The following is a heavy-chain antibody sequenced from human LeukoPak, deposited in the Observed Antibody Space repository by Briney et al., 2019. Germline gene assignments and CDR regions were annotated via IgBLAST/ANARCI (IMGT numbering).Heavy chain of an antibody. Sequence: PSETLSLTCSVSGGAIISYHWSWIRQPAGKGPEWIGRIYPTGNTDYNPSLKTRVTMSTDLSKKQFSLRLRSVTAADTAVYYCARLKFYDSTGYSPGYYMDVWGKGTAVTVSS. D-gene: IGHD3-22*01. J-gene: IGHJ6*03. CDR1: GGAIISYH. CDR2: IYPTGNT. V-gene: IGHV4-4*07. CDR3: ARLKFYDSTGYSPGYYMDV.